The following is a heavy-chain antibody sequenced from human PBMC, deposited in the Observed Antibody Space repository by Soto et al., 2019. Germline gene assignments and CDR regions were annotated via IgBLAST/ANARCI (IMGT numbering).Heavy chain of an antibody. CDR2: ISGSGGST. J-gene: IGHJ4*02. D-gene: IGHD6-6*01. CDR3: AKNWDTTFSSSSH. CDR1: GFTFTTYA. Sequence: EVQPLESGGGLVQPGGSLRLSCAASGFTFTTYAMTWVRQAPGKGLEWVSAISGSGGSTYYADSVKGRFTISRDNSKNTLFLQMNSLRAEDTAVYYCAKNWDTTFSSSSHWGQGTLVTVSS. V-gene: IGHV3-23*01.